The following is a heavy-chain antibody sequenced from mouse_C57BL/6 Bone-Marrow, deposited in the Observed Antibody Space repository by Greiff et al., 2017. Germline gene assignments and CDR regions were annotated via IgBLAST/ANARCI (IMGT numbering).Heavy chain of an antibody. Sequence: VQLQQSGPELVKPGASVKISCKASGYAFSSSWLNWVKQRPGKGLEWIGRIYPGDGDTNYNGKFKGKATLTAAKSSSTAYMQLSSLTSEDSAVYFCARQLRLPAWFAYWGQGTLVTVSA. CDR1: GYAFSSSW. D-gene: IGHD3-2*02. CDR3: ARQLRLPAWFAY. CDR2: IYPGDGDT. J-gene: IGHJ3*01. V-gene: IGHV1-82*01.